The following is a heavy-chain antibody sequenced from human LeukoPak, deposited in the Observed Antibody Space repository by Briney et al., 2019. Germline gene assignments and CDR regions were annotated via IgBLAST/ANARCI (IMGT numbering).Heavy chain of an antibody. J-gene: IGHJ6*03. V-gene: IGHV4-61*02. CDR3: ARDGYSYGYYQYMDV. CDR1: GGSISSVSYY. D-gene: IGHD5-18*01. CDR2: IYASGST. Sequence: SETLSLTCTVSGGSISSVSYYWSWIRQPAGKGLKWIGRIYASGSTNYNPSLKSRVTISVDTSKNQFSLKLSSVTAADTAVYYCARDGYSYGYYQYMDVWGKGTTVTVSS.